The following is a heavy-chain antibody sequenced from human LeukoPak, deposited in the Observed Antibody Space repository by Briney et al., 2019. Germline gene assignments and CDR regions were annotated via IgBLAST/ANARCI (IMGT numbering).Heavy chain of an antibody. Sequence: GGSLRISCADSGFTFSRYWMHRVRQAPGKGLVWVSRINSDGSSTSYADSVKGRFTISRDNAKNSLYLQMNSLRAEDTAVYYCARGPAGTTADYWGQGTLVTVSS. CDR2: INSDGSST. V-gene: IGHV3-74*01. J-gene: IGHJ4*02. CDR3: ARGPAGTTADY. CDR1: GFTFSRYW. D-gene: IGHD6-13*01.